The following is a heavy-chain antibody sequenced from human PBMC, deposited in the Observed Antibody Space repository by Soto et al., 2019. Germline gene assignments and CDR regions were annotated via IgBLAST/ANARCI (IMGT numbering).Heavy chain of an antibody. V-gene: IGHV1-18*04. CDR1: GYTFTSYG. Sequence: GLSLKVSCKASGYTFTSYGISWVRQAPGQGLEWMGWISAYNGNTNYAQKLQGRVTMTTDTSTSTAYMELRSLRSDDTAVYYCARPGSSSWYNWFDPWGQGTLVTVSS. CDR2: ISAYNGNT. D-gene: IGHD6-13*01. J-gene: IGHJ5*02. CDR3: ARPGSSSWYNWFDP.